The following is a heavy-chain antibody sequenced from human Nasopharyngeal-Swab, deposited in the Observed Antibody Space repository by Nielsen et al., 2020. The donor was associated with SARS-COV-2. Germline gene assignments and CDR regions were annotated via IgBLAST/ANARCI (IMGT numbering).Heavy chain of an antibody. CDR3: ARGDTDLVTIRDY. V-gene: IGHV3-21*01. J-gene: IGHJ4*02. D-gene: IGHD5-18*01. Sequence: GGSLRLSCAASGFTFSSYSMNWVRQAQGKGLEWVSCISSGRTSIYYADSVKGRFTISRDNAKNSLYLQMNSLRAEDTAVYYCARGDTDLVTIRDYWGQGTLVTVSS. CDR2: ISSGRTSI. CDR1: GFTFSSYS.